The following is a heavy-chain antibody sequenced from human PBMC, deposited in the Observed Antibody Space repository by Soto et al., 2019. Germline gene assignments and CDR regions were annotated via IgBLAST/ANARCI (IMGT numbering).Heavy chain of an antibody. CDR1: GFTFSSYG. D-gene: IGHD6-19*01. CDR2: ISYDGSNK. CDR3: AKDLQEVAVAATNYYYGMDV. V-gene: IGHV3-30*18. J-gene: IGHJ6*02. Sequence: QVQLVESGGGVVQPGRSLRLSCAASGFTFSSYGMHWVRQAPGKGLEWVAVISYDGSNKYYADSVKGRFTISRDNSKNTLYLQMNSLRAEDTAVYYCAKDLQEVAVAATNYYYGMDVCGQGTTVTVSS.